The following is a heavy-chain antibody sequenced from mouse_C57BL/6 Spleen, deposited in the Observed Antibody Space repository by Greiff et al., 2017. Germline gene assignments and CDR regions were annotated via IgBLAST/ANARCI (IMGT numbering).Heavy chain of an antibody. CDR2: ISSGGSYT. CDR3: ARQGVVATEGWFAY. J-gene: IGHJ3*01. CDR1: GFTFSSYG. D-gene: IGHD1-1*01. V-gene: IGHV5-6*01. Sequence: EVQLQESGGDLVKPGGSLKLSCAASGFTFSSYGMSWVRQTPDKRLEWVATISSGGSYTYYPDSVKGRFTISRDNAKNTLYLQMSSLKSEDTAMYYCARQGVVATEGWFAYWGQGTLVTVSA.